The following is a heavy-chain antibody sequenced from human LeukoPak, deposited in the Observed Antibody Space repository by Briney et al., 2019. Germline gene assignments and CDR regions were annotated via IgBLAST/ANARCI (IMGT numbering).Heavy chain of an antibody. CDR1: GYTVSSYG. V-gene: IGHV1-18*01. CDR2: ICAYNGNT. Sequence: VASVNVSCKASGYTVSSYGISWVRQAPGQGLEWMGWICAYNGNTNYAQKLQGRVTMTTDTSTSTAYMELRSLRSDDTAVYYCARDLLTGYYSYYYYGMDVWGQGTTVTVSS. CDR3: ARDLLTGYYSYYYYGMDV. D-gene: IGHD3-9*01. J-gene: IGHJ6*02.